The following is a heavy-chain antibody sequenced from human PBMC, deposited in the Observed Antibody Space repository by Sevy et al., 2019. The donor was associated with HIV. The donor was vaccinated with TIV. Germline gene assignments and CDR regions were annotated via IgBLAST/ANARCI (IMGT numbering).Heavy chain of an antibody. D-gene: IGHD3-22*01. CDR2: INPSGGST. Sequence: ASVKVSCKASGYTFTSYYMHWVRQAPGQGLEWMGIINPSGGSTSYSQKFQGRVTMTRDTSTSTVYMELSSLRSEDTAGYYCARGGGDSSGYSEGYDTFDIWGQWTMVTASS. J-gene: IGHJ3*02. V-gene: IGHV1-46*03. CDR3: ARGGGDSSGYSEGYDTFDI. CDR1: GYTFTSYY.